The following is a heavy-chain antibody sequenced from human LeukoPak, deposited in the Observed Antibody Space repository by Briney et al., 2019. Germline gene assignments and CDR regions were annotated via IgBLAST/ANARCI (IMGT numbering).Heavy chain of an antibody. Sequence: PSETLSLTCAVYGGSFSGYYWSWIRQPPGKGLEWIGEINHSGSTYYNPSLKSRVTISVDTSKNQFSLKLSSVTAADTAVYYCARWVQYSSVSNDAFDIWGQGTMVTVSS. CDR2: INHSGST. CDR1: GGSFSGYY. V-gene: IGHV4-34*01. D-gene: IGHD5-18*01. CDR3: ARWVQYSSVSNDAFDI. J-gene: IGHJ3*02.